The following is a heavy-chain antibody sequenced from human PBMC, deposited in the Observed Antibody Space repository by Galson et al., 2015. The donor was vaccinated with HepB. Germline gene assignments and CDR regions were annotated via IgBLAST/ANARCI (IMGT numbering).Heavy chain of an antibody. CDR1: GYTFSTFG. CDR3: ARDWGGYYYDSSGYSQDAFDI. CDR2: ISAYNDDT. D-gene: IGHD3-22*01. J-gene: IGHJ3*02. Sequence: SVKVSCKASGYTFSTFGISWVRQAPGQGLEWMGWISAYNDDTHYAQKVQGRVTMTTDTSTSTAYMELRRLRSDDTAVYYCARDWGGYYYDSSGYSQDAFDIWGQGTMVTVSS. V-gene: IGHV1-18*01.